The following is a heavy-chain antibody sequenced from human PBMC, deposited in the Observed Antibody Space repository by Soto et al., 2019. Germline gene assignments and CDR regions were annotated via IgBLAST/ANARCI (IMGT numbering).Heavy chain of an antibody. J-gene: IGHJ6*02. V-gene: IGHV3-15*01. CDR1: GFTFSNAW. Sequence: PGGSLRLSCAASGFTFSNAWMSWVRQAPGKGLEWVGRIKSKTDGGTTDYAAPVKGRFTISRDDSKNTLYLQMNSLKTEDTAVYYCTTDPRYSGYERRYYYYGMDVWGQGTTVTV. D-gene: IGHD5-12*01. CDR2: IKSKTDGGTT. CDR3: TTDPRYSGYERRYYYYGMDV.